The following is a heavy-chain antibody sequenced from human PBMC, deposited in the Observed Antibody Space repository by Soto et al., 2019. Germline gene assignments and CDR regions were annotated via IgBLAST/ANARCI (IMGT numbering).Heavy chain of an antibody. J-gene: IGHJ4*02. D-gene: IGHD3-10*01. CDR1: GYTFTSYA. CDR2: INAGNGNT. CDR3: ATDITLVRGGIITSGFDY. V-gene: IGHV1-3*01. Sequence: QVQLVQSGAEVKKPGAPVKVSCKASGYTFTSYAMHWVRQAPGQRLEWMGWINAGNGNTKYSQKFHGRVTITRDTLAFTVXMELSSLRSEDTAVYYCATDITLVRGGIITSGFDYWGQGTLVTVSS.